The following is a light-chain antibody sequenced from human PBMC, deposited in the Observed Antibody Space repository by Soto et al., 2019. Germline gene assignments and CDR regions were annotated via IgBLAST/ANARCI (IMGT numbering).Light chain of an antibody. CDR1: QSVRTY. Sequence: EVVLTQSPATLSLSPGERATLSCRASQSVRTYLAWYQQKPGQAPRLLINDASSRPTGIPARFSGSGSGTDFTLTISSLEPEDFAVYYCQQRTNWPSSTFGQGTRLEI. CDR3: QQRTNWPSST. CDR2: DAS. V-gene: IGKV3-11*01. J-gene: IGKJ5*01.